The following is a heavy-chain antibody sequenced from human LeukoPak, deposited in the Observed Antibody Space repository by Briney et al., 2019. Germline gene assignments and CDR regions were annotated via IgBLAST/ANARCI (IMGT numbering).Heavy chain of an antibody. CDR3: AKNRWGSVATPDS. CDR1: GFTFSGSA. CDR2: IRYDGSNT. V-gene: IGHV3-30*02. J-gene: IGHJ4*02. Sequence: GGSLRLSCAASGFTFSGSALQWVRLAPGKGLEWVTFIRYDGSNTYAESVKGRFTISRDNSKNTVYLQMNSLAIEDTAIYYCAKNRWGSVATPDSWGQGTVVTVSS. D-gene: IGHD5-12*01.